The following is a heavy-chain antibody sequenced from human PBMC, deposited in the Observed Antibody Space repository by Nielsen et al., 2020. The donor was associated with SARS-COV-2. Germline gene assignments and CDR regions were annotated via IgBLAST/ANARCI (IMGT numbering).Heavy chain of an antibody. Sequence: GESLKISCAASGFTFSSYWMSWVRQAPGKGLEWVANIKQDGSEKYYVDSVKGRFTISRDNTKRSLYLQMRGLRAEDTAVYYCASLYCSSTSCWGQGTLVTVSS. CDR3: ASLYCSSTSC. D-gene: IGHD2-2*01. V-gene: IGHV3-7*01. CDR2: IKQDGSEK. J-gene: IGHJ4*02. CDR1: GFTFSSYW.